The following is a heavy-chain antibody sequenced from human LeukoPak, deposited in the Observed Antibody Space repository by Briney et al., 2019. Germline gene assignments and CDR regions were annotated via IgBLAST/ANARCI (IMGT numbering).Heavy chain of an antibody. CDR2: ISAYNGNT. Sequence: GASAKVSCKASGYTFISYSISWVRQAPGQGLEWMAWISAYNGNTNSAQTPQGRVTMTPDTFPRTAYMELRSLRTDDTPAYYCARAGSFYYYYIDVWGKGTTVSVSS. CDR1: GYTFISYS. V-gene: IGHV1-18*01. D-gene: IGHD2-15*01. CDR3: ARAGSFYYYYIDV. J-gene: IGHJ6*03.